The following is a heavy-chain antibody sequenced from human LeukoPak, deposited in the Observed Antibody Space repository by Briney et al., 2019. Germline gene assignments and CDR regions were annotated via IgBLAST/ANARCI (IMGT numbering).Heavy chain of an antibody. D-gene: IGHD4-17*01. CDR2: ISAYNGNT. V-gene: IGHV1-18*01. CDR1: GYTFTSYG. J-gene: IGHJ6*01. Sequence: ASVKVSCKASGYTFTSYGISWVRQATGQGLEWMGWISAYNGNTNYAQKLQGRVTMTTDTSTSTAYMELRSLRSDDTAVYYCARDDYGDYGYYYGMDVWGQGTTVTVSS. CDR3: ARDDYGDYGYYYGMDV.